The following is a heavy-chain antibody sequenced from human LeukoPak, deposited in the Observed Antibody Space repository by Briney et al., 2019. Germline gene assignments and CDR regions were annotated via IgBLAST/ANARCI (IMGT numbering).Heavy chain of an antibody. J-gene: IGHJ4*02. Sequence: GGSLRLSCAASGLTFSRYAMSWVRQAPGKGLELVSAISGSGGSTYYADSVKGRFTISRDNSKNTLYLQMNSLRAEDTAVYYCAGYSGSYYGPVQYYFDYWGQGTLVTVSS. V-gene: IGHV3-23*01. CDR3: AGYSGSYYGPVQYYFDY. CDR2: ISGSGGST. D-gene: IGHD1-26*01. CDR1: GLTFSRYA.